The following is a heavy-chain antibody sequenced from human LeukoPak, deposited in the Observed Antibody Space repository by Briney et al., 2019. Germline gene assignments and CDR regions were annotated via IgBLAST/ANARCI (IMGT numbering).Heavy chain of an antibody. CDR3: VRLRRNSDRSGYYYYYDY. V-gene: IGHV3-21*01. D-gene: IGHD3-22*01. CDR2: ISVRSNYR. Sequence: GGSLRLSCAASGYTFSDFSVNWVRQAPGRGLEWVSSISVRSNYRYYADSVRGRFTISRDDARDSLFLQMNSLRAEDTAVYFCVRLRRNSDRSGYYYYYDYWGQGTLVTVSS. J-gene: IGHJ4*02. CDR1: GYTFSDFS.